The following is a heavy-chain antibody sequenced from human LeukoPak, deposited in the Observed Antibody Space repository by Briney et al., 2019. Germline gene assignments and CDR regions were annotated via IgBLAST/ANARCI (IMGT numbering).Heavy chain of an antibody. CDR3: ARDHVLVPNSGWYPMDV. J-gene: IGHJ6*02. V-gene: IGHV4-61*01. Sequence: SETLSLTCTVSGGSISSSSYYWSWIRQPPGKGLEWIGYIYYSGSTNYNPSLKSRVTISVDTSKNQFSLKLSSVTAADTAVYYCARDHVLVPNSGWYPMDVWGQGTTVTVSS. CDR2: IYYSGST. CDR1: GGSISSSSYY. D-gene: IGHD6-19*01.